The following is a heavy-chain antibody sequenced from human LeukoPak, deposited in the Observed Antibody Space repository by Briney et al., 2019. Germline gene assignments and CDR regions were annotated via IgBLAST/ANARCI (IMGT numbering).Heavy chain of an antibody. CDR3: ARDDVAVTGALDF. Sequence: GGSLRLSCAASGFTLSTNSMHWVRQAPGKGLEWVAVIWYDGSNKYYADSVKGRFTISRDNSKNTLYLQMNSLRAEDTAVYYCARDDVAVTGALDFWGQGTLVTVSS. CDR2: IWYDGSNK. D-gene: IGHD6-19*01. V-gene: IGHV3-33*08. J-gene: IGHJ4*02. CDR1: GFTLSTNS.